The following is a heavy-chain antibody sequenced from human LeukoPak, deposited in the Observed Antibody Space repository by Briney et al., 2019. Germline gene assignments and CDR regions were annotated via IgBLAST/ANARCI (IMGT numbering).Heavy chain of an antibody. V-gene: IGHV3-30*02. CDR3: ATMPKPNYYDSSGYGPFFDY. CDR1: GFTFSSYG. CDR2: IRYDGSNK. J-gene: IGHJ4*02. D-gene: IGHD3-22*01. Sequence: GGSLRLSCAASGFTFSSYGMHWVRQAPGKGLEWVAFIRYDGSNKYYADSVKGRFTISRDNSKNTLYLQMNSLRAEDTAVYYCATMPKPNYYDSSGYGPFFDYWGQGTLVTVSS.